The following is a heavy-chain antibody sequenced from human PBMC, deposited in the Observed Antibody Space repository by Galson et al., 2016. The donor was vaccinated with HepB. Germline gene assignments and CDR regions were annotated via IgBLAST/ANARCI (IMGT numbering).Heavy chain of an antibody. CDR2: IYYSGST. CDR1: GGSVSSGSYY. D-gene: IGHD3-9*01. CDR3: AGDWGTYYDILTTYHYGIDV. V-gene: IGHV4-61*01. Sequence: SETLSLTCTVSGGSVSSGSYYWSWIRQPPGKGLEWIGYIYYSGSTKYNPSLKSRVTITLGKSKNQFSLKLSSVTAADTAVYYCAGDWGTYYDILTTYHYGIDVWGQGTTVTVSS. J-gene: IGHJ6*02.